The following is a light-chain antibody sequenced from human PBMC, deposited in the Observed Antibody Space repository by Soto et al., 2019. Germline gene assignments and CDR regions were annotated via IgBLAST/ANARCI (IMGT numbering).Light chain of an antibody. CDR1: QSVSSY. CDR3: QQRSNWLRYT. V-gene: IGKV3-11*01. Sequence: EIVLTQSPATLSLSPGERATLSCRASQSVSSYLAWYQQKPGQAPRLLIYDASNRATGIPARCSGSGSGTDVTLPISSREPEDVSVYYCQQRSNWLRYTFGQGTKLEIK. J-gene: IGKJ2*01. CDR2: DAS.